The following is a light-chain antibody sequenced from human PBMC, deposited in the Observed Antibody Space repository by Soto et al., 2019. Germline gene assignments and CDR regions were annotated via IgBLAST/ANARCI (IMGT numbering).Light chain of an antibody. V-gene: IGKV1-33*01. J-gene: IGKJ4*01. Sequence: DIQMTQSPSSLSASVGDRVTITCQASQDINNYLNWYQQKPGKAPNLLIYDASNLEAEVPSRFNGSGSGTDFSFTISSLQPEDIGTYYCQQFDDLPLTFGGGTKVEIK. CDR2: DAS. CDR1: QDINNY. CDR3: QQFDDLPLT.